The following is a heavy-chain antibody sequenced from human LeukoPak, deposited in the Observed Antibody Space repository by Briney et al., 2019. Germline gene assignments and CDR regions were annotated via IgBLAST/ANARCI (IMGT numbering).Heavy chain of an antibody. D-gene: IGHD3-10*01. Sequence: PGGSLRLSCAASGFIFSSYGMHWVRQAPGKGLEWVAFIRYDGSNKYYADSVKGRFTISRDNSKNTLYLQMNSLRAEDTAVYYCAKEGVLLWFGELLSDGASYYYYYKDVWGKGTTVTISS. CDR1: GFIFSSYG. CDR3: AKEGVLLWFGELLSDGASYYYYYKDV. V-gene: IGHV3-30*02. CDR2: IRYDGSNK. J-gene: IGHJ6*03.